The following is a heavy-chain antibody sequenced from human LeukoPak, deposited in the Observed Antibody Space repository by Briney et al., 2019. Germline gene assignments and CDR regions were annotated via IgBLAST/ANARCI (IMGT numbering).Heavy chain of an antibody. Sequence: ASVKVSCKASGDTFSGYYVQWVRQAPGQGLEWMGWMNPKSGGTNYAQKFQGRVTMTREMSISTAYMELSRLRSDDTAVYYCAEMADGAFGVWGQGTMVTVSS. D-gene: IGHD2-8*01. CDR3: AEMADGAFGV. V-gene: IGHV1-2*02. CDR2: MNPKSGGT. CDR1: GDTFSGYY. J-gene: IGHJ3*01.